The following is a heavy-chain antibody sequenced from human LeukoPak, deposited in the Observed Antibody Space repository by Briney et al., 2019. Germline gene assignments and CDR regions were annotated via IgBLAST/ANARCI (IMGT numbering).Heavy chain of an antibody. V-gene: IGHV4-39*01. Sequence: ASETLSLTCTVSGGSVSNSNYCWGWIRQPPGKQLEWIGSIDYSWSPLYNPSLKSRVTISVDTSKNQFSLKLSSVTAADTAVYYCARPLDCNYGGTAFDIWGQGTMVTVSS. CDR2: IDYSWSP. CDR1: GGSVSNSNYC. D-gene: IGHD4-23*01. CDR3: ARPLDCNYGGTAFDI. J-gene: IGHJ3*02.